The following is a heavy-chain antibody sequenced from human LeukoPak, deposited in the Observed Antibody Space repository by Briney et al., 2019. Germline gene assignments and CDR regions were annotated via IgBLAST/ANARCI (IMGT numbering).Heavy chain of an antibody. D-gene: IGHD2-21*02. CDR3: ARSDPCGGDCWVDY. CDR2: MNPNSGNT. J-gene: IGHJ4*02. CDR1: GYTFTSYD. Sequence: ASVKVSCKASGYTFTSYDINWVRQATGQGLEWMGWMNPNSGNTGYAQKFQGRVTMTRNTSISTAYMELSSLRSEDTAVYYCARSDPCGGDCWVDYWGQGTLVTVSS. V-gene: IGHV1-8*01.